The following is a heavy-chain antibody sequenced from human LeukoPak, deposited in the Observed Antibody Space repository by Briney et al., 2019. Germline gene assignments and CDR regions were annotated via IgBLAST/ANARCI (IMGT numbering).Heavy chain of an antibody. CDR3: AKPPYGSGSYAYFDY. D-gene: IGHD3-10*01. CDR2: IDGSGHTT. J-gene: IGHJ4*02. Sequence: GGSLRLSCAASGFTFTSHVMSWVRQTPGKELEWVSAIDGSGHTTYYADSVRGRFIISRDNSKKMLYLQMNSLRAEDTATYYCAKPPYGSGSYAYFDYWGQGTLVTVSS. CDR1: GFTFTSHV. V-gene: IGHV3-23*01.